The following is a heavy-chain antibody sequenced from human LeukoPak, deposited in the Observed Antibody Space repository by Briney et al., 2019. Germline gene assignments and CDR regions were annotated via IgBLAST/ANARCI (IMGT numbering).Heavy chain of an antibody. CDR2: LRHDGINK. J-gene: IGHJ4*02. D-gene: IGHD6-13*01. Sequence: GGSLRLSCAASGFSFSGYGTHWVRQAPDMGLEWVAFLRHDGINKYYADSVKGRFTISRDNSKNTLYLQMNNLRTEDTAVYYCAKGHSSSWFVYYFDYWGQGTLVTVSS. V-gene: IGHV3-30*02. CDR3: AKGHSSSWFVYYFDY. CDR1: GFSFSGYG.